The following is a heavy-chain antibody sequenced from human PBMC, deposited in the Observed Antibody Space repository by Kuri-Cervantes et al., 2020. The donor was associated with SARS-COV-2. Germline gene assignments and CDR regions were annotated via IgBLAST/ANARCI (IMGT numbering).Heavy chain of an antibody. CDR1: GLRFSDYY. J-gene: IGHJ3*01. D-gene: IGHD3-3*01. CDR3: ARAGERYYDFWSGHLPNDAVDV. Sequence: GGSVRVWCAACGLRFSDYYMHWIRQAAGKGLEWVSYISSSGTTTYYADSVKGRFTISRDNAKKSLYVQMNSLRAVDTAVYYCARAGERYYDFWSGHLPNDAVDVWGRGTMVTVSS. V-gene: IGHV3-11*04. CDR2: ISSSGTTT.